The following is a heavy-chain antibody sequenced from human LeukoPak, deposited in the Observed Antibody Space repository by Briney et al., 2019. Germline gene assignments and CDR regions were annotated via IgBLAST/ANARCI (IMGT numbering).Heavy chain of an antibody. Sequence: GGSLRLSCAASGFTVSSNYMSWVRQAPGKGLEWVSAISGSGGSTYYADSVKGRFTISRDNSKNTLYLQMNSLRAEDTAVYYCANQDIVVVPAAIGGQDYWGQGTLVTVSS. CDR1: GFTVSSNY. D-gene: IGHD2-2*01. J-gene: IGHJ4*02. CDR2: ISGSGGST. V-gene: IGHV3-23*01. CDR3: ANQDIVVVPAAIGGQDY.